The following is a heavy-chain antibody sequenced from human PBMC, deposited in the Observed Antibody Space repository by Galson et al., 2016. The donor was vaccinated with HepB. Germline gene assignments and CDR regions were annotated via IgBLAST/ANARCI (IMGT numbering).Heavy chain of an antibody. CDR3: AIGLSNFPSYYYAMDV. V-gene: IGHV4-39*01. CDR1: GSALSSGSYY. D-gene: IGHD4-11*01. CDR2: VYPGGST. Sequence: LSLTCTVSGSALSSGSYYWGWIRQPPGKGLEWIGSVYPGGSTFYNPSLRSRVTIFVDTSKNQFSLELNSVTAADTAVYYCAIGLSNFPSYYYAMDVWGQGTTVTVSS. J-gene: IGHJ6*02.